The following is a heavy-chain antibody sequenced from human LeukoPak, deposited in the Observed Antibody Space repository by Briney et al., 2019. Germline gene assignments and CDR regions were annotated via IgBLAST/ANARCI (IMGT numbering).Heavy chain of an antibody. Sequence: PGRSLRLSCAASGFTFSSYGMHWVRQAPGKGLEWVAAISNDGGGTMYAAFVEGRFTISRDNSKNTLFLQMNSLRAEDTALYYCAKGSSGYFADLWGQGTLVTVSS. CDR2: ISNDGGGT. CDR1: GFTFSSYG. J-gene: IGHJ5*02. V-gene: IGHV3-23*01. CDR3: AKGSSGYFADL. D-gene: IGHD3-22*01.